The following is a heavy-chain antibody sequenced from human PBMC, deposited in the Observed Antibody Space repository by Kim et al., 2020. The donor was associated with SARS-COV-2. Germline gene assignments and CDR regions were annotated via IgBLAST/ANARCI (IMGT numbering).Heavy chain of an antibody. D-gene: IGHD1-1*01. J-gene: IGHJ4*02. CDR2: INPNSGGT. Sequence: ASVKVSCKASGYTFTGYYMHWVRQAPGQGLEWMGRINPNSGGTNYAQKVQGRVTMTRDTSISTAYMELSRLRSDDTAVYYCAREGVGGTSDFDYWGQGTLVTVSS. CDR3: AREGVGGTSDFDY. V-gene: IGHV1-2*06. CDR1: GYTFTGYY.